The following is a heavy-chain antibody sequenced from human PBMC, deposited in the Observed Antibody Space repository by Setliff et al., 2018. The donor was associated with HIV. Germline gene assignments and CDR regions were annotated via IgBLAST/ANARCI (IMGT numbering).Heavy chain of an antibody. D-gene: IGHD3-10*01. J-gene: IGHJ4*02. CDR3: ARVRLYNAALDY. CDR2: IYSDGNT. V-gene: IGHV3-66*02. CDR1: GFTVSSYY. Sequence: GGSLRLSCAASGFTVSSYYMSWVRQAPGKGLEWVSTIYSDGNTYHADSVKGRFTLSRDNSENALSLQMNSLRPEDTAVYYCARVRLYNAALDYWGQGTLVTVSS.